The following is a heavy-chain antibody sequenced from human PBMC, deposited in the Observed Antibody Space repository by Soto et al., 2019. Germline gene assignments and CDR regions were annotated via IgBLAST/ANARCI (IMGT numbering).Heavy chain of an antibody. D-gene: IGHD3-10*01. CDR3: GRDWVWFGAHPIDN. V-gene: IGHV3-30*03. J-gene: IGHJ4*02. CDR2: ISYAGSIE. Sequence: QVQLVESGGGVVQPGRSLRLSCAASGFTFSNYGMHWVRQAPGKGLDWVAVISYAGSIEYYSESVKGRFTMSRDNSENKVYLQMNSLRTEDTAVYFCGRDWVWFGAHPIDNWGQGTLVTVSS. CDR1: GFTFSNYG.